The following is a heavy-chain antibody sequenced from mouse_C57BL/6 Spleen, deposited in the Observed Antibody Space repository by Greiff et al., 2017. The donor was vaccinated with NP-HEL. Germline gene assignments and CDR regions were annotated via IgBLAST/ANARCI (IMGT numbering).Heavy chain of an antibody. CDR3: ARNLLYYFDY. J-gene: IGHJ2*01. V-gene: IGHV1-54*01. Sequence: QVQLQQSGAELVRPGTSVKVSCKASGYAFTNYLIEWVKQRPGQGLEWIGVINPGSGGTNYNEKFKGKATLTADKSSSTAYMQLSSLTSEDSAVYFCARNLLYYFDYWGQGTTLTVSS. CDR2: INPGSGGT. CDR1: GYAFTNYL.